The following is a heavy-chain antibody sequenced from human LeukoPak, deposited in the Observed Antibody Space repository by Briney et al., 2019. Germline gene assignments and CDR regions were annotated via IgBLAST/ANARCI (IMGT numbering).Heavy chain of an antibody. V-gene: IGHV4-34*01. CDR3: ARGSGSYYYYYYMDV. D-gene: IGHD1-26*01. J-gene: IGHJ6*03. CDR1: GGSFSGYY. CDR2: INHSGST. Sequence: PSETLSLTCAVYGGSFSGYYWSWIRQPPGKGLEWIGEINHSGSTNYNPSLRSRVTISVDTSKNQFSLKLSSVTAADTAVYYCARGSGSYYYYYYMDVWGKGTTVTVSS.